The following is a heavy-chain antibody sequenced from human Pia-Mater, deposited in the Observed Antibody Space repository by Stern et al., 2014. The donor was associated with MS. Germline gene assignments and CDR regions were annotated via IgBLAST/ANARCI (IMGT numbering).Heavy chain of an antibody. CDR3: EKDRQYLTFFFDF. D-gene: IGHD2/OR15-2a*01. Sequence: VQLVQSGGGVVQPGRPLRLSCAASGFSFSSFGMHWVRQAPGKGLEWVALISYDGSKDYADSVKGRFAISRDNSKNTLYLQINSLRAEDTAVYYCEKDRQYLTFFFDFWGQGSLVTVSS. CDR2: ISYDGSK. J-gene: IGHJ4*02. CDR1: GFSFSSFG. V-gene: IGHV3-30*18.